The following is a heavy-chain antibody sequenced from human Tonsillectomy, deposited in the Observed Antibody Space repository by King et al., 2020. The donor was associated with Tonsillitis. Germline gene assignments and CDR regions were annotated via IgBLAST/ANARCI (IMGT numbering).Heavy chain of an antibody. CDR3: ARGSAAAGQGYGMDV. CDR1: GFTFSSFG. Sequence: VQLVESGGGVVQPGRSLRLSCVASGFTFSSFGMHWARQAPGKGLEWVAVMWNDGSEKYYADSVKGRFTISRDNSKNTVYLQLNSLRGEDTAVYYCARGSAAAGQGYGMDVWGQGTTVTVSS. D-gene: IGHD6-13*01. CDR2: MWNDGSEK. J-gene: IGHJ6*02. V-gene: IGHV3-33*01.